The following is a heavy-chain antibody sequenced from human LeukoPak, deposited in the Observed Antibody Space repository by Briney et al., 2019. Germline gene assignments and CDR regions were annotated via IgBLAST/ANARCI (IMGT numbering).Heavy chain of an antibody. CDR1: GFTFSSHG. Sequence: GGSLRLSCAASGFTFSSHGMHWVRQAPGKGLEWVSIIWYDGSEEYYADSVKGRFTISRDNSKNTLYLQMNSLRAEDTAVYYCATDGGYHSSGPFDYWGQGTLVTVSS. CDR2: IWYDGSEE. J-gene: IGHJ4*02. D-gene: IGHD3-22*01. V-gene: IGHV3-33*01. CDR3: ATDGGYHSSGPFDY.